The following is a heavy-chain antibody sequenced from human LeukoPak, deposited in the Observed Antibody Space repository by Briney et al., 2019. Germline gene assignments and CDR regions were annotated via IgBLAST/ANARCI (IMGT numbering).Heavy chain of an antibody. D-gene: IGHD2-21*01. V-gene: IGHV3-33*01. CDR1: GFSFSSYV. J-gene: IGHJ6*03. CDR3: ARGRRAYCGGDCPTNYYYYYMDV. CDR2: IWYDGSNK. Sequence: GKSLRLSCAASGFSFSSYVMHWVRQAPGKGLEWVAVIWYDGSNKYYADSVKGRFTISRDNSKNTLYLQMNSLRAEDTGAYYCARGRRAYCGGDCPTNYYYYYMDVWGKGTTVTVSS.